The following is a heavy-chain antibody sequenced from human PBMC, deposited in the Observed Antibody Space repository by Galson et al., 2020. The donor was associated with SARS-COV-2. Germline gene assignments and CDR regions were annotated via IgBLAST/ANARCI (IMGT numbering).Heavy chain of an antibody. CDR2: IKQDGREK. CDR1: GFTYSSYW. V-gene: IGHV3-7*03. D-gene: IGHD2-2*01. J-gene: IGHJ4*02. CDR3: ARFYCSSTSCYAPVAPFDY. Sequence: AASGFTYSSYWMSWVRQAPGKGLEWVANIKQDGREKYYVDSVKGRFTIYRDNAKNSLYLQMNSLRAEDTAVYYCARFYCSSTSCYAPVAPFDYWGQGTLVTVSS.